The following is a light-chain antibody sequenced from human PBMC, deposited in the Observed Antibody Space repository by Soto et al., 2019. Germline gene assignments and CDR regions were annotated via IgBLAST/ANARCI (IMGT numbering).Light chain of an antibody. CDR3: LQHSDYPFT. CDR2: SAS. Sequence: DIQMTQSPSSLSASVGDRVTITCRASQGIRDALGWYQQKPGKVPKRLIYSASSLQNGVPSRFSGSGSETVFTLTTSSLQPEDFATYFCLQHSDYPFTFGQGTRLEIK. V-gene: IGKV1-17*01. CDR1: QGIRDA. J-gene: IGKJ5*01.